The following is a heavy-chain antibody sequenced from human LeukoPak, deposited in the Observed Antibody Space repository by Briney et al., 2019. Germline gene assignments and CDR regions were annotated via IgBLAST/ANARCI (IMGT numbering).Heavy chain of an antibody. CDR1: GFTFSSYS. D-gene: IGHD2-15*01. CDR2: ISSSSSYI. CDR3: ARDSQAYCSGGSCSMFDY. J-gene: IGHJ4*02. V-gene: IGHV3-21*01. Sequence: GGSLRLSCAASGFTFSSYSMNWVRQAPGKGLEWVSSISSSSSYIYYADSVKGRFTITRHNAKNSLYLDMNSLRAEATAVYYCARDSQAYCSGGSCSMFDYWGQGSLVTVSS.